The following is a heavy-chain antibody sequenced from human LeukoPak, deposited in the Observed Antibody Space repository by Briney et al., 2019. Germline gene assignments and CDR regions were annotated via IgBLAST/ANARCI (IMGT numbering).Heavy chain of an antibody. CDR3: ARDREYSSSWAVS. CDR2: IWYDGSNK. D-gene: IGHD6-13*01. CDR1: GFTFSSYG. J-gene: IGHJ4*02. V-gene: IGHV3-33*01. Sequence: PGRSLRLSCAASGFTFSSYGMHWVRQAPGKGLEWVAVIWYDGSNKYYADSVKGRFTISRDNSKNTLYLQMNSLRAEDTAVYYCARDREYSSSWAVSWGQGTLVTVSS.